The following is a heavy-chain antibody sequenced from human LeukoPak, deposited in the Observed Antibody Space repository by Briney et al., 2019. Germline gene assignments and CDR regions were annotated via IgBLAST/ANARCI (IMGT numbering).Heavy chain of an antibody. CDR1: GFTFDDYA. Sequence: PGGSLRLSCAASGFTFDDYAMHWVRQTPGKGLEWVSSISWNSFSVGYADSVKGRFTISRDNAKNSLYLQMNSLRAEDMALYYCAKDIALAAGTGSYFDYWGQGTLVTVSS. CDR2: ISWNSFSV. CDR3: AKDIALAAGTGSYFDY. V-gene: IGHV3-9*03. J-gene: IGHJ4*02. D-gene: IGHD6-13*01.